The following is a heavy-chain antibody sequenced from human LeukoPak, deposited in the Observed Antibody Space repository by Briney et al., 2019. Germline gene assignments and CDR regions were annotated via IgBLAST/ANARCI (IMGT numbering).Heavy chain of an antibody. Sequence: SQTLSLTCTVSGGSISRGSYYWSWIRQPAGKGLEWIGRIYTSGSTNYNPSLKSRVTISGDTSKNQFSLKLSSVTAADTAVYYCAREEDCSSTSCWFVDSWGQGTLVTVSS. J-gene: IGHJ4*02. CDR3: AREEDCSSTSCWFVDS. CDR2: IYTSGST. CDR1: GGSISRGSYY. D-gene: IGHD2-2*01. V-gene: IGHV4-61*02.